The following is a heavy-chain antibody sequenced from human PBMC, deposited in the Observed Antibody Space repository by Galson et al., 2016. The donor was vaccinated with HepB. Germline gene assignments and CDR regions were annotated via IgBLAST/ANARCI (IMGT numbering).Heavy chain of an antibody. CDR2: IYPGDSDT. CDR3: ARHPRGVDY. J-gene: IGHJ4*02. V-gene: IGHV5-51*01. CDR1: GYNFARYW. D-gene: IGHD3-16*01. Sequence: QSGAEVKKPGESLKISCTGSGYNFARYWIGWVRQMPGKGLEWIGIIYPGDSDTRYSPSFQGQVTISADKSINATYLHWSSLKASDTAMYYCARHPRGVDYWGQGTPVTVSS.